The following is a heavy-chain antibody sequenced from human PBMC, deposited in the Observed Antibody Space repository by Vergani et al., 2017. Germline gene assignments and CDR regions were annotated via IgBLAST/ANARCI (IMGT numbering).Heavy chain of an antibody. CDR1: GGSISSGGYY. Sequence: QVQLQESGPGLVKPSQTLSLTCTVSGGSISSGGYYWSWIRQHPGKGLEWIGYIYYSGSTYYNPSLKSRVTISVDTSKNQFSLKLSSVTAADTAVYYCARIARGWGGANRQFDYWGQGTLVTVSS. J-gene: IGHJ4*02. V-gene: IGHV4-31*03. CDR2: IYYSGST. CDR3: ARIARGWGGANRQFDY. D-gene: IGHD3-16*01.